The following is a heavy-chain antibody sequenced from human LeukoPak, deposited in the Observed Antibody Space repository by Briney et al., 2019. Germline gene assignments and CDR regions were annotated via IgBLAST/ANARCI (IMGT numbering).Heavy chain of an antibody. CDR2: IYYSGST. V-gene: IGHV4-39*01. J-gene: IGHJ4*02. CDR3: ARLFVVVVAATRPMPYFDY. D-gene: IGHD2-15*01. CDR1: GGSISSSSYY. Sequence: KASETLPLTCTVSGGSISSSSYYWGWIRQPPGKGLEWIGSIYYSGSTYYNPSLKSRVTISVDTSKNQFSLKLSSVTAADTAVYYCARLFVVVVAATRPMPYFDYWGQGTLVTVSS.